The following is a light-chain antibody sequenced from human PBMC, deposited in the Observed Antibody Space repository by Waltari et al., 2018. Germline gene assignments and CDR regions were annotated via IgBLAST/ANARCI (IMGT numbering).Light chain of an antibody. CDR1: SSNIGTYS. V-gene: IGLV1-47*01. Sequence: QSVLTQPPSASGTPGQRVTISCSGSSSNIGTYSVYWYHQLPGTAPKLLIYRNNQRPSGVPDRFSGSKSGNSASLAISGLRSEDEADYYCAVWDDSLTGQVIFGGGTKLTVL. CDR3: AVWDDSLTGQVI. CDR2: RNN. J-gene: IGLJ2*01.